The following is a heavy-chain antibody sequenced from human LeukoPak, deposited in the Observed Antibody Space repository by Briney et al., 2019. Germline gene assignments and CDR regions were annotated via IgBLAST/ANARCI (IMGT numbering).Heavy chain of an antibody. CDR2: ISYDGSNK. V-gene: IGHV3-30-3*01. CDR1: GFTFSSYA. D-gene: IGHD5-24*01. J-gene: IGHJ4*02. CDR3: AKVKDGYNSH. Sequence: PGGSLRLSCAASGFTFSSYAMHWVRQAPGKGLEWVAVISYDGSNKYYADSVKGRFTISRDNSKNTLYLQMNSLRAEDTAVYYCAKVKDGYNSHWGQGTLVTVSS.